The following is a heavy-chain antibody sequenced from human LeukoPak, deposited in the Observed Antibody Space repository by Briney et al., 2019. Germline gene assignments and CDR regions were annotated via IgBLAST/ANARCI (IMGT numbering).Heavy chain of an antibody. CDR3: AKEAHYCDSECYLSALDS. V-gene: IGHV3-30*02. J-gene: IGHJ4*02. Sequence: PGGSLRLSCAASEFSFSNFAMHWVRQVPGKGLEWVAVIRHDGTKKYYVDSVEGRFTISRDNSKKTLYLQMNSLRDEDTAVHYCAKEAHYCDSECYLSALDSWGQGTLVTVSS. CDR1: EFSFSNFA. D-gene: IGHD2-21*01. CDR2: IRHDGTKK.